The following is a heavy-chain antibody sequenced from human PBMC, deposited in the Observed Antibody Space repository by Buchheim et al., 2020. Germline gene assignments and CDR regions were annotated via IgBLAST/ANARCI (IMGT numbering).Heavy chain of an antibody. Sequence: QVQLVESGGGVVQPGRSLRPSCAASGFTFSSYGMHWVRQAPGKGLEWVAVIWYDGSNKYYADSVKGRFTISRDNSKNTLYLQMNSLRAEDTAVYYCARERGYSYGEVFDYWGQGTL. J-gene: IGHJ4*02. D-gene: IGHD5-18*01. V-gene: IGHV3-33*01. CDR3: ARERGYSYGEVFDY. CDR2: IWYDGSNK. CDR1: GFTFSSYG.